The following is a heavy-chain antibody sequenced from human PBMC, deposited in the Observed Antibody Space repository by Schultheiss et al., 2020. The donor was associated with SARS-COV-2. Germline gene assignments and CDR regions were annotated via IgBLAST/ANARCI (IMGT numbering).Heavy chain of an antibody. V-gene: IGHV4-39*01. Sequence: SETLSLTCTVSGGSISSSSYYWCWIRQPPGKGLEWIGSIYYSGSTYYNPSLKSRVTISVDTSKNQFSLKLSSVTAADTAVYYCARPGGDFWSGYQFDYWGQGTLVTVSS. D-gene: IGHD3-3*01. CDR3: ARPGGDFWSGYQFDY. J-gene: IGHJ4*02. CDR2: IYYSGST. CDR1: GGSISSSSYY.